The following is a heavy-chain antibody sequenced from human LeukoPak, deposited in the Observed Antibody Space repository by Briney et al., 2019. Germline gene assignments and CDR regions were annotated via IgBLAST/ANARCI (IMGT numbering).Heavy chain of an antibody. D-gene: IGHD4-17*01. V-gene: IGHV4-34*01. J-gene: IGHJ4*02. CDR2: IKHSGST. CDR3: ERGRGMTVTT. CDR1: GGSFSGYD. Sequence: PSAALSLTCAVYGGSFSGYDLSWIRKRPGEGLEWIQEIKHSGSTNYNPSLKSRVTISVDTSRNQFSLKLSSVTAADTAVYYCERGRGMTVTTWGQGTRVTVS.